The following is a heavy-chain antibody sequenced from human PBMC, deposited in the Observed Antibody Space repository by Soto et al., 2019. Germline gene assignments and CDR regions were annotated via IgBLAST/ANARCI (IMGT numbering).Heavy chain of an antibody. CDR1: GYTFTSYG. Sequence: ASVKVSCKASGYTFTSYGISWVRQAPGQGLEWMGWISAYNGNTNYAQKLQGRVTMTTDTSTSTAYMELRSLRSDDTAVYYCARVASIVATIYYYGMDVWGKGTTVTVSS. J-gene: IGHJ6*04. D-gene: IGHD5-12*01. V-gene: IGHV1-18*01. CDR3: ARVASIVATIYYYGMDV. CDR2: ISAYNGNT.